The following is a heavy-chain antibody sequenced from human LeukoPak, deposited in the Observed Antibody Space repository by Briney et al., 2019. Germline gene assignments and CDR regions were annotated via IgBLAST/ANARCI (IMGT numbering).Heavy chain of an antibody. CDR2: ISTTTTSI. CDR3: LRSYYRYWF. V-gene: IGHV3-48*01. CDR1: GFTLWTYS. D-gene: IGHD3-10*01. Sequence: GVSQTLLCGASGFTLWTYSMNCLRGSRGKARVGVSYISTTTTSIFYADCVKGRFTLSRDNAKNSLFLQMNSLRAEDTPVYYCLRSYYRYWF. J-gene: IGHJ5*01.